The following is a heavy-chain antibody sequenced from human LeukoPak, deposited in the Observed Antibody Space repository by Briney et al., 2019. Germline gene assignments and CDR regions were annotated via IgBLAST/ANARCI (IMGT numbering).Heavy chain of an antibody. CDR2: FDPEDGET. J-gene: IGHJ4*02. CDR3: ALLGQQLVMDNGTVDY. Sequence: ASVTVSCKVSGYTLTELSMHWVRQAPGKGLEWMGGFDPEDGETIYAQKFQGRVTMTEDTSTDTAYMELGSLRSEDTAVYYCALLGQQLVMDNGTVDYWGQGTLVTVSS. CDR1: GYTLTELS. V-gene: IGHV1-24*01. D-gene: IGHD6-13*01.